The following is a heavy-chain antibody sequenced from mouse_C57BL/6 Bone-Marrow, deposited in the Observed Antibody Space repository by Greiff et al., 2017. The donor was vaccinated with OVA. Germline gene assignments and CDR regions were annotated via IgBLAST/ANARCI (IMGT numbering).Heavy chain of an antibody. Sequence: EVQGVESGGDLVKPGGSLKLSCAASGFTFSSYGMSWVRQTPDKRLEWVATISSGGSYTYYPDSVKGRFTISRDNAKNTLYLQMSSLKSEDTAMYYCARHNITTVVATDYWGQGTTLTVSS. V-gene: IGHV5-6*01. CDR1: GFTFSSYG. CDR3: ARHNITTVVATDY. CDR2: ISSGGSYT. J-gene: IGHJ2*01. D-gene: IGHD1-1*01.